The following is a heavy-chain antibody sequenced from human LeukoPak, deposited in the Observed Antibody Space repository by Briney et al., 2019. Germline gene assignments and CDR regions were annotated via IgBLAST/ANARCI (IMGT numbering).Heavy chain of an antibody. CDR1: GGSISSITSY. CDR2: IYYSGST. Sequence: PSETLSLTCTVSGGSISSITSYWGWIRQPPGKGLEWIGTIYYSGSTHSNPSLTSRVTISVDTSKNQFSLNLSSVTAADTALYYCARGWYASGSYSPPGEWGQGTLVTVSS. D-gene: IGHD3-10*01. CDR3: ARGWYASGSYSPPGE. J-gene: IGHJ4*02. V-gene: IGHV4-39*01.